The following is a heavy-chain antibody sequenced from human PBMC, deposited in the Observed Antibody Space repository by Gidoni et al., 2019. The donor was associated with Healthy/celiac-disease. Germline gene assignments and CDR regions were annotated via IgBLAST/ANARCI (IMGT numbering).Heavy chain of an antibody. J-gene: IGHJ6*02. CDR2: ISYDGSNK. V-gene: IGHV3-30*04. D-gene: IGHD3-10*01. CDR1: GFTFSSYA. Sequence: QVQLVESGGGVVQPGRSLRLSCAASGFTFSSYAMPWFRPAPGKGLEWVAVISYDGSNKYYADSVKGRFTISRDNSKNTLYLQMNSLRAEDTAVYYCARDLLLLWFGEPRLDYYYYYGMDVWGQGTTVTVSS. CDR3: ARDLLLLWFGEPRLDYYYYYGMDV.